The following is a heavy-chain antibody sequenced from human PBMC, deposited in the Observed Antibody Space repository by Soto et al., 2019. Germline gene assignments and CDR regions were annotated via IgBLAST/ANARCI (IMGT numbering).Heavy chain of an antibody. J-gene: IGHJ5*02. CDR2: INLNSGGT. D-gene: IGHD2-15*01. CDR1: GYTFTGYY. V-gene: IGHV1-2*04. Sequence: ASVKVSCKASGYTFTGYYMHWVRQAPGQGLEWMGWINLNSGGTNYAQKFQGWVTMTRDTSISTAYMELSRLRSDDTAVYYCARGIVVVVAASDNWFDPWGQGTLVTVSS. CDR3: ARGIVVVVAASDNWFDP.